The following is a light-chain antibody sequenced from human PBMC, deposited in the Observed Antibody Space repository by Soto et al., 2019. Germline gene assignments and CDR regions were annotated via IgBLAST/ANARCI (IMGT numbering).Light chain of an antibody. J-gene: IGKJ1*01. CDR3: QQYKSYPWT. CDR1: ETTANY. CDR2: KAS. Sequence: DFQMTQSPSSLSASVGDRVTITCRASETTANYLNWYQRKPGEAPKXLIYKASTLESGVPSRFSGSGSETELTITISSLKPDDVETDDGQQYKSYPWTFGQGTKVDIK. V-gene: IGKV1-5*03.